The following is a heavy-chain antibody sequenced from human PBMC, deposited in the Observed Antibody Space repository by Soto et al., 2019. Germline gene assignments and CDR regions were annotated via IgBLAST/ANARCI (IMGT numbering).Heavy chain of an antibody. V-gene: IGHV3-30*18. CDR1: GFTFSSYG. J-gene: IGHJ4*02. CDR2: ISYDGSNK. CDR3: AKDATRTNGWYHFDY. Sequence: PGGSLRLSCAASGFTFSSYGMHWVRQAPGKGLEWVAVISYDGSNKYYADSVKGRFTISRDNSKNTLYLQMNSLRAEDTAVYYYAKDATRTNGWYHFDYWGQGALVTVSS. D-gene: IGHD6-19*01.